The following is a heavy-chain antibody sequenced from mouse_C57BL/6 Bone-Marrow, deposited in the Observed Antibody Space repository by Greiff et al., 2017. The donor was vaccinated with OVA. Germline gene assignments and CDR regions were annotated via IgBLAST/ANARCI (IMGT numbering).Heavy chain of an antibody. Sequence: EVMLVESGGDLVKPGGSLKLSCAASGFTFSSYGMSWVRQTPDKRLEWVATISSGGSYTYYPDSVKGRFTISRDNAKNTLYLQMSSLKSEDTAMYYCARHWMLLPGYWGQGTTLTVSS. V-gene: IGHV5-6*01. CDR2: ISSGGSYT. J-gene: IGHJ2*01. CDR3: ARHWMLLPGY. D-gene: IGHD2-3*01. CDR1: GFTFSSYG.